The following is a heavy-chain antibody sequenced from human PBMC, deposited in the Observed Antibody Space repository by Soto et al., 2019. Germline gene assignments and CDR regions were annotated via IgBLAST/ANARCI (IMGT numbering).Heavy chain of an antibody. CDR2: ISGRGVDT. Sequence: GGSLRLSCAASGFSFSSLAMSWVRQAPGKGLEWVSSISGRGVDTLYADSVKGRFTISRDNSKDTLYLQMTSLRAEDTAVYYCAKDLAEWLLYGYYYGMDVWGQGTTVTVSS. CDR3: AKDLAEWLLYGYYYGMDV. CDR1: GFSFSSLA. D-gene: IGHD3-3*01. V-gene: IGHV3-23*01. J-gene: IGHJ6*02.